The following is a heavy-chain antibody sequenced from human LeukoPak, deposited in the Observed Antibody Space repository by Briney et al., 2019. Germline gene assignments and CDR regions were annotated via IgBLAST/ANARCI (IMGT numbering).Heavy chain of an antibody. CDR1: GFTFSSYA. CDR2: INGSGGST. J-gene: IGHJ4*02. Sequence: GGSLRLSCAASGFTFSSYAMSWVRQAPGKGLEWVSAINGSGGSTYYTDSVKGRFTISRDNSKNTLYLQMNSLRAEDTAVYYCAKGANWELNYFDYWGQGTLVTVSS. CDR3: AKGANWELNYFDY. V-gene: IGHV3-23*01. D-gene: IGHD7-27*01.